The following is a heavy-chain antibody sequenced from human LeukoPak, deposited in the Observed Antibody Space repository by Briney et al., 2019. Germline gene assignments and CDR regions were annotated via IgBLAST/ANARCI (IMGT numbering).Heavy chain of an antibody. J-gene: IGHJ3*02. CDR3: ARGQASGGTYCGGDCYSRRTFDI. CDR1: GFTFSSYS. D-gene: IGHD2-21*02. V-gene: IGHV3-21*01. CDR2: ISSSSSYI. Sequence: GGSLRLSCAASGFTFSSYSMNWVRQAPGKGLEWVSSISSSSSYIYYADSVKGRFTISRDNAKNSLYLQMNSLRAEDTAVYYCARGQASGGTYCGGDCYSRRTFDIWGQGTMVTVSS.